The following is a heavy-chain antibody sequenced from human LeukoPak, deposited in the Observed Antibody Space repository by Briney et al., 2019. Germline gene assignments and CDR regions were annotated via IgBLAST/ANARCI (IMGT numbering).Heavy chain of an antibody. CDR2: IYHSGST. D-gene: IGHD4-17*01. Sequence: SWFRQPPGKGLEWIGEIYHSGSTNYNPSLKSRVTISVDKSKNQFSLKLSSVTAADTAVYYCARVGAYGDYFGIDYWGQGTLVTVSS. CDR3: ARVGAYGDYFGIDY. J-gene: IGHJ4*02. V-gene: IGHV4-4*02.